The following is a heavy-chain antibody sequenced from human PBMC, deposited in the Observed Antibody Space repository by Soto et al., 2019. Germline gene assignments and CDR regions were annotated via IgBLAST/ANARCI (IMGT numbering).Heavy chain of an antibody. CDR1: CGSISSSNW. D-gene: IGHD6-13*01. CDR2: IYHSGST. Sequence: SETLSLTCAVSCGSISSSNWWSWVRQPPGKGLEWIGEIYHSGSTNYNPSLKSRVTISVDKSKNQFSLKLSSVTAADTAVYYCARGSSGSWITYYFDYWGQGTLVTVSS. J-gene: IGHJ4*02. V-gene: IGHV4-4*02. CDR3: ARGSSGSWITYYFDY.